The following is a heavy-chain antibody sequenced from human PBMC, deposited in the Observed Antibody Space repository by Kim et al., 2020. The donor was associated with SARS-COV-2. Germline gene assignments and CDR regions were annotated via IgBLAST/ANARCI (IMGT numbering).Heavy chain of an antibody. V-gene: IGHV3-15*01. D-gene: IGHD6-6*01. CDR2: IKTTTDGGTT. CDR1: GFIFSNAW. CDR3: TTDQYGILPYFDY. J-gene: IGHJ4*02. Sequence: GGSLRLSCAASGFIFSNAWMNWVRQAPGKGLEWVGRIKTTTDGGTTDYAAPVKGRFTISRDDSKNTLYLQMNSLKTEDTALYYCTTDQYGILPYFDYWGQGTLVTVS.